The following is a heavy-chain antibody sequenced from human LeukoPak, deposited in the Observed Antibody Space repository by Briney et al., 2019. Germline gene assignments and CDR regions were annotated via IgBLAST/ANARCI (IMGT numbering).Heavy chain of an antibody. V-gene: IGHV4-59*01. J-gene: IGHJ5*02. Sequence: SETLSLTCTVSGGSISSYYWSWIRQPPGKGLEWIGYIYYSGSTIYNPSLKSRVTISVDTSKNQFSLKLSSVTAADTAVYYCARVKSSSGYYYLSWFDPWGQGTLVTVSS. CDR2: IYYSGST. CDR3: ARVKSSSGYYYLSWFDP. CDR1: GGSISSYY. D-gene: IGHD3-22*01.